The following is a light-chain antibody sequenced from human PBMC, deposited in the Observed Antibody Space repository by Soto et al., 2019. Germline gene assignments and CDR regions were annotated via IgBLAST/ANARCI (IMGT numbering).Light chain of an antibody. Sequence: QSALTQPASVSGSPGQSITIPCTGTSSDVGTYNLVSWYQHHPGKAPKVMVYEGTKRPSGVSNRFSGSKSGNTASLTISGLQAEDEADYFCCSYAGTSTLLFGGGTKLTVL. CDR3: CSYAGTSTLL. V-gene: IGLV2-23*01. CDR1: SSDVGTYNL. CDR2: EGT. J-gene: IGLJ3*02.